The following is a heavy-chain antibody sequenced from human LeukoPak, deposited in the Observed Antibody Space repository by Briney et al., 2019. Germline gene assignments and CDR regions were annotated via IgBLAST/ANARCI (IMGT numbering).Heavy chain of an antibody. CDR3: ARGATIFGVNGGFDY. CDR2: IYYSGST. Sequence: SETLSLTCTVSGGSISSGDYYWSWIRQPPGKGLEWIGYIYYSGSTNYNPSLKSRVTISVDTSKNQFSLKLSSVTAADTAVYYCARGATIFGVNGGFDYWGQGTLVTVSS. J-gene: IGHJ4*02. CDR1: GGSISSGDYY. V-gene: IGHV4-61*08. D-gene: IGHD3-3*01.